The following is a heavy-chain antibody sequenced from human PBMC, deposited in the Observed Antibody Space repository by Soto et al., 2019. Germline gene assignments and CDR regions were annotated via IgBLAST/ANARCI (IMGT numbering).Heavy chain of an antibody. CDR2: IKSKTDGGTT. D-gene: IGHD2-2*01. CDR1: GFTFSNAW. V-gene: IGHV3-15*01. CDR3: TTELGGYCSSTSCPTYDAFDI. J-gene: IGHJ3*02. Sequence: GGSLRLSCAASGFTFSNAWMSWVRQAPGKGLEWVGRIKSKTDGGTTDYAAPGKGRFTISRDDSKNTLYLQMNSLKTEDTAVYYCTTELGGYCSSTSCPTYDAFDIWGQGTMVTVSS.